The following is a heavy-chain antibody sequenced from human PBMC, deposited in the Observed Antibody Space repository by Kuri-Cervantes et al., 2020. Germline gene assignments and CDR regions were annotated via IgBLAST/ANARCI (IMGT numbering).Heavy chain of an antibody. CDR1: GFTFSSYS. J-gene: IGHJ6*03. Sequence: GESLKISCAASGFTFSSYSMNWVRQAPGKGLEWVSSISSSSSYIYYADSVKGRFTISRDNAKNSLYLQMNSLRAEDTAVHYCARGEGSSWDLRFYYYYYMDVWGKGTTVTVSS. CDR2: ISSSSSYI. CDR3: ARGEGSSWDLRFYYYYYMDV. V-gene: IGHV3-21*01. D-gene: IGHD6-13*01.